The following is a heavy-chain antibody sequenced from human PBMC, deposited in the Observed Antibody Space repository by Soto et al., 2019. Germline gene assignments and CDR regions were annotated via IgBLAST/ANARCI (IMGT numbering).Heavy chain of an antibody. Sequence: GGSLRLSCAASGFTFSNYAMSWVRQAPGKGLEWISAISGSGGSTYHADSVKGRFTISRDKSKNTLYLQMNSLRAEDTAVYYCAKGSASGSPYYFDYWGQGTLVTVSS. CDR3: AKGSASGSPYYFDY. V-gene: IGHV3-23*01. D-gene: IGHD6-25*01. CDR1: GFTFSNYA. CDR2: ISGSGGST. J-gene: IGHJ4*02.